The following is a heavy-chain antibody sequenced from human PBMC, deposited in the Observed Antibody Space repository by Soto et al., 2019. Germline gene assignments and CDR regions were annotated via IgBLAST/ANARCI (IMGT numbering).Heavy chain of an antibody. J-gene: IGHJ6*02. Sequence: SETLSLTCCVAGGAISSGYYYWSWIREPPGNGLEWIGIICYRGNTYYNPSLESLLIISMDTCNNQCSLDVGSVTTASLAVYDCASSSLYGMDVWGQGTTVTVSS. V-gene: IGHV4-30-4*01. CDR1: GGAISSGYYY. CDR2: ICYRGNT. CDR3: ASSSLYGMDV.